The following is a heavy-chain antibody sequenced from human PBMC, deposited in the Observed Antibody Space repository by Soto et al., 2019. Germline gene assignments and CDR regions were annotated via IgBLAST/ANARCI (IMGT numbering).Heavy chain of an antibody. J-gene: IGHJ4*02. CDR2: TYYRSKWYN. V-gene: IGHV6-1*01. Sequence: SQTLSLTCAISGDSVSSNSAAWNWIRQSPSRGLEWLGRTYYRSKWYNDYAVSVKSRITINPDTSKNQFSLQLNSVTPEDTAVYYCARADSGIQLWLLLKRDILTGYYNLDYWGQGTLVTVSS. CDR3: ARADSGIQLWLLLKRDILTGYYNLDY. D-gene: IGHD3-9*01. CDR1: GDSVSSNSAA.